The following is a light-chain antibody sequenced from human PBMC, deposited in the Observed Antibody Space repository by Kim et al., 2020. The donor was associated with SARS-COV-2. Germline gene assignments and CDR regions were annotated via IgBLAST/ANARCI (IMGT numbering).Light chain of an antibody. V-gene: IGLV2-11*01. CDR2: EVT. Sequence: GHSVTISCTGTSSDVGGYNYVSWYQQHPGKAPKLMIYEVTKRPSGVPDLFSGSKSGNTASLTISGLQAEDEADYYCCSYAGSYTLVFGTGTKVTVL. CDR1: SSDVGGYNY. J-gene: IGLJ1*01. CDR3: CSYAGSYTLV.